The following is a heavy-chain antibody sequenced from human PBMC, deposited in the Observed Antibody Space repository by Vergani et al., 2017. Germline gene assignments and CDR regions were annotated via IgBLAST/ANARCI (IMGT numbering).Heavy chain of an antibody. Sequence: QVQLVESGGGLVKPGGSLRLSCAASGFTFSDYYMSWIRQAPGKGLEWVSYISSSGSTIYYADSVKGRFTISRDNAKNSLYLQMNSLRAEDTAVYYCARGRRIDILTDYSDYYYYMDVWGKGTTVTVSS. CDR2: ISSSGSTI. D-gene: IGHD3-9*01. CDR3: ARGRRIDILTDYSDYYYYMDV. J-gene: IGHJ6*03. V-gene: IGHV3-11*01. CDR1: GFTFSDYY.